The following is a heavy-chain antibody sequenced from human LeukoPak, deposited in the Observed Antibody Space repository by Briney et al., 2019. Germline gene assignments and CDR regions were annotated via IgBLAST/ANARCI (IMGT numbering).Heavy chain of an antibody. CDR3: ARDQRYLNWFDP. CDR2: IKLDSGGI. Sequence: ASVKVSCKASGYSFTDYFMHWVRQAPGQGLEWMGWIKLDSGGIKYAQKFQGRVTLTRDTSISTAYMELGRLRSDDTAVYYCARDQRYLNWFDPWGQGTLVTVSS. J-gene: IGHJ5*02. V-gene: IGHV1-2*02. CDR1: GYSFTDYF. D-gene: IGHD5-24*01.